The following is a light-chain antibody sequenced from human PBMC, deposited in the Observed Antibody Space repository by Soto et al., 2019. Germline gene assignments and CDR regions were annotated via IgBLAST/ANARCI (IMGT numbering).Light chain of an antibody. CDR3: LQHNRYPLT. CDR2: ASS. CDR1: KCIRRH. Sequence: DIQLTPSPSSLSASVGERVTITCRPHKCIRRHLGRYRQQPGKAPKRLIYASSSLQSGVPSRFSGSGSKTEFTLTISSLQPEYFATYYCLQHNRYPLTFGQGTKV. J-gene: IGKJ1*01. V-gene: IGKV1-17*01.